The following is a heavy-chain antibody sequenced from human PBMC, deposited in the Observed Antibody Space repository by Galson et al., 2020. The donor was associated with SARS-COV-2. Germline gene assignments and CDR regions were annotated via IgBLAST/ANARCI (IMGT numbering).Heavy chain of an antibody. D-gene: IGHD3-16*01. V-gene: IGHV4-31*03. CDR1: GGSISSSNSY. CDR3: ARESEYVHRGNYCEY. J-gene: IGHJ4*02. CDR2: VSHTAST. Sequence: ASETLSLTCSVSGGSISSSNSYWICVRPHPGQGMEWIGNVSHTASTYYNPSLKSRVTISADTSKAQFFLRLSSGTAADTAVYYCARESEYVHRGNYCEYWGQGALGTVSS.